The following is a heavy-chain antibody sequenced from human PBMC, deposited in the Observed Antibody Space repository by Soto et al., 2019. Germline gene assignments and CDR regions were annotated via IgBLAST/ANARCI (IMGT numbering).Heavy chain of an antibody. CDR1: GYSISNGGYY. J-gene: IGHJ3*02. CDR2: IYYSGST. Sequence: PPETLSLTCTVSGYSISNGGYYWSWIRQRPGEGLEWLGYIYYSGSTYYNPSLKSRPSISVDTSKNQFSLKVNSVTAADTAVYYCARTTDAFDIWGQGTMVTVSS. CDR3: ARTTDAFDI. V-gene: IGHV4-31*03. D-gene: IGHD1-1*01.